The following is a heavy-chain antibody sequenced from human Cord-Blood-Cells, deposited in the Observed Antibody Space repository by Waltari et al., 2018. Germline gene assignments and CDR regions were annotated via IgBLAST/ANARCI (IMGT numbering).Heavy chain of an antibody. CDR2: INHSGST. D-gene: IGHD6-6*01. Sequence: QVQLQQWGAGLLKPSETLSLTCAVYGGSFSGYYCSWIRPPPGKGLEWCGEINHSGSTNYNPSLKSRVTISVDTSKNQFSLKLSSVTAADTAVYYCAREGESIAAPNWFDPWGQGTLVTVSS. CDR1: GGSFSGYY. CDR3: AREGESIAAPNWFDP. V-gene: IGHV4-34*01. J-gene: IGHJ5*02.